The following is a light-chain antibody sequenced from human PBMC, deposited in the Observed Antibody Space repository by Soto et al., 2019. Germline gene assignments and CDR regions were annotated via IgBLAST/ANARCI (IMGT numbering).Light chain of an antibody. CDR3: QQYGDWPPET. Sequence: EIVMTQSPATLSASPGERATLSCRASQSVSFNLAWYQQKPGQAPRLLIYAASTRATGIPARFSGSGSGTEFTLTISSLQSEDFAVYYCQQYGDWPPETFGQGTKVEVK. CDR2: AAS. CDR1: QSVSFN. J-gene: IGKJ1*01. V-gene: IGKV3-15*01.